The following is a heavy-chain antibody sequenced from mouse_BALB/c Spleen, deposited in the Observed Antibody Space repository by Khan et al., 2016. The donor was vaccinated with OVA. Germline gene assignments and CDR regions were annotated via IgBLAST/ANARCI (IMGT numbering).Heavy chain of an antibody. CDR2: IWSDGST. J-gene: IGHJ3*01. CDR1: GFSLITYG. CDR3: ARNSYRYDFTY. Sequence: QVQLKQSGPGLVQPSQSLSITCTVSGFSLITYGVHWVRQSPGKGLEWLGVIWSDGSTDYNAAFISRLIITKDNSKSQVFFKMNSLQADDTAIYXCARNSYRYDFTYWGRGTLVTVSA. D-gene: IGHD2-12*01. V-gene: IGHV2-4-1*01.